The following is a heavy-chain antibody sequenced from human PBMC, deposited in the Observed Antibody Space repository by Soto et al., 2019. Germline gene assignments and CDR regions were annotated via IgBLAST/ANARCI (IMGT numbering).Heavy chain of an antibody. V-gene: IGHV3-23*01. Sequence: PGGSLRLSCAASGFTFSSYAMSWVRQAPGKGLEWVSAISGSGGSTYYADSVKGRFTISRDNSKNTLYLQRNSLRAEDTAVYYCAKGPRGQGYGDYRDSFDYWGQGSMVTVSS. CDR3: AKGPRGQGYGDYRDSFDY. J-gene: IGHJ4*02. CDR1: GFTFSSYA. CDR2: ISGSGGST. D-gene: IGHD4-17*01.